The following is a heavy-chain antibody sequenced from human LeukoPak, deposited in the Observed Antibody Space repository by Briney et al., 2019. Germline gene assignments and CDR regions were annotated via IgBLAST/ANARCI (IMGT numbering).Heavy chain of an antibody. CDR1: GFTVSSNY. CDR3: ARGTTGTVYEGYFDY. V-gene: IGHV3-53*01. Sequence: GGSLRLSCAASGFTVSSNYMSWVRQAPGKGLEWVSVIYSGDSTYYADSVKGRFTISRDNAKNSLYLQIDSLRAEDSAVYYCARGTTGTVYEGYFDYWGQGTLVTVSS. D-gene: IGHD1-1*01. J-gene: IGHJ4*02. CDR2: IYSGDST.